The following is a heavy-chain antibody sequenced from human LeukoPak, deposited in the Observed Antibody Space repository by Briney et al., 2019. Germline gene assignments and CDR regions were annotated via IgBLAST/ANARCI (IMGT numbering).Heavy chain of an antibody. CDR2: IYTSGST. V-gene: IGHV4-4*07. CDR1: GGSISSYY. D-gene: IGHD6-19*01. Sequence: SQTLSLTCTVSGGSISSYYWSLIRQPAGKGLEWIGRIYTSGSTNYNPSLKSRVTMSVDTSKNQFSLKLSSVTAADTAVYYCAIGWLVRGGYYFDYWGQGTLVTVSS. J-gene: IGHJ4*02. CDR3: AIGWLVRGGYYFDY.